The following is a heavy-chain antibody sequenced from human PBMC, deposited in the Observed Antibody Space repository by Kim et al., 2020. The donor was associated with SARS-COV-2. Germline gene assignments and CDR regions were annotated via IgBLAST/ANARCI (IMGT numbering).Heavy chain of an antibody. J-gene: IGHJ4*02. CDR2: ISYDGSNK. D-gene: IGHD3-10*01. CDR3: ANSEGGSGSYPLGY. Sequence: GGSLRLSCAASGFTFSSYGMHWVRQAPGKGLEWVAVISYDGSNKYYADSVKGRFTISRDNSKNTLYLQMNSLRAEDTAVYYCANSEGGSGSYPLGYWGQG. CDR1: GFTFSSYG. V-gene: IGHV3-30*18.